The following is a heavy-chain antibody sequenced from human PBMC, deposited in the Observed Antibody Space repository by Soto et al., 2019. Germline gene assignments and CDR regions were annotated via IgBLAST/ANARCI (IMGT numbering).Heavy chain of an antibody. CDR3: ARLVYDTRLNYMYFDF. V-gene: IGHV4-4*02. CDR1: GVSISSGNW. D-gene: IGHD3-10*01. CDR2: IFHDGTA. Sequence: SETLSLTCAVPGVSISSGNWWTWVRQSPQRGLEYIGEIFHDGTANYYPSFERRVAISVDTSKNQFSLKLTSVTAADTAIYFCARLVYDTRLNYMYFDFWGQGTLVTVSS. J-gene: IGHJ4*02.